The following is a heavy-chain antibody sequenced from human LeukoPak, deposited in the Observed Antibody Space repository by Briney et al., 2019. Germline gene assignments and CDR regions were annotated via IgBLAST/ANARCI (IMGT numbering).Heavy chain of an antibody. CDR1: GYTFTSYG. V-gene: IGHV1-18*01. D-gene: IGHD3-22*01. CDR3: ARAPYYYDSSSYNLNAFDI. Sequence: VKVSCKASGYTFTSYGISWVRQAPGQGLEWMGWISAYNGNTNYAQKLQGRVTMTTDTSTSTAYMELRSLRSDDTAVYYCARAPYYYDSSSYNLNAFDIWGQGTMVTVSS. CDR2: ISAYNGNT. J-gene: IGHJ3*02.